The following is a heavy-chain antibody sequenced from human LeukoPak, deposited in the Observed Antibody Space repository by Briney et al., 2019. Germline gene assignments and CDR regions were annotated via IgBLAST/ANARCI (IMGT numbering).Heavy chain of an antibody. CDR1: GYTFTSYD. V-gene: IGHV1-8*03. CDR2: MNPNSGNT. D-gene: IGHD2-2*01. J-gene: IGHJ3*02. CDR3: ARGIGYCSSTSCQDAFDI. Sequence: ASVKVSCKASGYTFTSYDINWVRQATGQGLEWMGWMNPNSGNTGYAQKFQGRVTITRNTSISTAYMELSSLRSEDTAVYYCARGIGYCSSTSCQDAFDIWGQGTMVTVSS.